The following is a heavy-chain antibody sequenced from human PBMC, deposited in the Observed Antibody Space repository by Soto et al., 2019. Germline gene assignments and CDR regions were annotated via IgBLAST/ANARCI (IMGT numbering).Heavy chain of an antibody. J-gene: IGHJ6*02. Sequence: PSVKVSCKASGGTFSSYAISWVRQAPGQGLEWMGGIIPIFGTANYAQKFQGRVTITADESTSTAYMELSSLRSEDTAVYYCAIAARPRGNYYYYYGMDVWGQGTTVTVS. CDR3: AIAARPRGNYYYYYGMDV. CDR1: GGTFSSYA. CDR2: IIPIFGTA. D-gene: IGHD6-6*01. V-gene: IGHV1-69*13.